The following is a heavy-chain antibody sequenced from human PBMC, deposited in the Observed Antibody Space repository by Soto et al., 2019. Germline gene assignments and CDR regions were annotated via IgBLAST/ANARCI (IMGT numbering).Heavy chain of an antibody. CDR3: ARDLGKHTYYYGSGSYYNLNGNYYYYGMDV. CDR1: GFTFSSYS. J-gene: IGHJ6*02. D-gene: IGHD3-10*01. V-gene: IGHV3-48*01. CDR2: ISSSSSTI. Sequence: EVQLVESGGGLVQPGGSLRLSCAASGFTFSSYSMNWVRQAPGKGLEWVSYISSSSSTIYYADSVKGRFTISRDNAKNSLYQQINSLRAEDTAVYYCARDLGKHTYYYGSGSYYNLNGNYYYYGMDVWGQGTTVTVSS.